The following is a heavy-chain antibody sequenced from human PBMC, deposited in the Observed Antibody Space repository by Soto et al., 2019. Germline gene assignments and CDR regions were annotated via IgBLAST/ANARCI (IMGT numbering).Heavy chain of an antibody. Sequence: SETLSLTCAVSGGSISSSNWWSWVRQPPGKGLEWIGEIYHSGSTNYNPSLKSRVTISVDKSKNQFSLKLSSVTAADTAVYYCARDPGDSSGYYTPGTMDVWGQGTTVTVSS. CDR1: GGSISSSNW. J-gene: IGHJ6*02. V-gene: IGHV4-4*02. D-gene: IGHD3-22*01. CDR2: IYHSGST. CDR3: ARDPGDSSGYYTPGTMDV.